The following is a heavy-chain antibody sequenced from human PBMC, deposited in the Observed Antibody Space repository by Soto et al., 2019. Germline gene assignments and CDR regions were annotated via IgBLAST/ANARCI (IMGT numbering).Heavy chain of an antibody. D-gene: IGHD2-15*01. CDR3: AREQTYSDNGMVLPAQYGMDV. CDR1: GGTFSSYA. J-gene: IGHJ6*04. CDR2: IIPIFGRA. Sequence: QLQLVQSGAEVTKPGSSVKVSCKASGGTFSSYAFSWVRQAPGQGLEWMGGIIPIFGRANYAQKFQGRVTIHGDEFTTRGCMELRSLRPETTAVYYCAREQTYSDNGMVLPAQYGMDVWGKGTTVTVSS. V-gene: IGHV1-69*12.